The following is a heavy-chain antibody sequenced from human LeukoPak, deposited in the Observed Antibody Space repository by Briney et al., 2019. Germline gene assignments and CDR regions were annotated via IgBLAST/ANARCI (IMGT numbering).Heavy chain of an antibody. CDR2: INHSGST. D-gene: IGHD3-10*01. CDR3: ARRRIYYYGSGSYAARAFDI. Sequence: SETLSLTCAVYGGSFSGYYWSWIRQPPGKGLEWIGEINHSGSTNYNPSLKSRVTISVDTSKNQFSLKLSSVTAADTAVYYCARRRIYYYGSGSYAARAFDIWGQGTMVTVSS. J-gene: IGHJ3*02. CDR1: GGSFSGYY. V-gene: IGHV4-34*01.